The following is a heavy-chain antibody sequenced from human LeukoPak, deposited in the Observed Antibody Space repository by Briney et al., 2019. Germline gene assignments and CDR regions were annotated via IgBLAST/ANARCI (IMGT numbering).Heavy chain of an antibody. J-gene: IGHJ6*03. V-gene: IGHV4-39*07. CDR2: IYYSGST. D-gene: IGHD6-19*01. CDR1: GGSISSSSYY. CDR3: ARGTLAGTGGDYYYYYMDV. Sequence: SETLSLTCTVSGGSISSSSYYWGWIRQPPGKGLEWIGSIYYSGSTYYNPSLKSRVTISVDTSKNQFSLKLSSVTAADTAVYYCARGTLAGTGGDYYYYYMDVWGKGTTVTVSS.